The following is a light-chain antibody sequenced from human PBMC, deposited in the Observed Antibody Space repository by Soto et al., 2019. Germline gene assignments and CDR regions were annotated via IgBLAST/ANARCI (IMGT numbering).Light chain of an antibody. CDR1: QSVSSN. V-gene: IGKV3-15*01. CDR3: QQYNTWPPVT. J-gene: IGKJ1*01. Sequence: EIVMTQSPATLSVSTGERATLSCRASQSVSSNLAWYQQKPGQAPRLLIYGASTRATGIPARFSGSGSGTEFTLTISRLQSEDVAVYYCQQYNTWPPVTFGQGTKVEIK. CDR2: GAS.